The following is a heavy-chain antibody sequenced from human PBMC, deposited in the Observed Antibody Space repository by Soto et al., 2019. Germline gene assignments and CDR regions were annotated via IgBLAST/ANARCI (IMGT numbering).Heavy chain of an antibody. D-gene: IGHD2-8*01. CDR3: ARGGPGKNRKGCSSDAFDI. Sequence: ASVKVSCKASGYTFTSYAMHWVRQAPGKGLAWMGWINAGNGNKKYSQKFQGRVTIPRDTSAGTAYMELSSLRSEDTAVYYCARGGPGKNRKGCSSDAFDIWGQGTMVTVSS. CDR1: GYTFTSYA. J-gene: IGHJ3*02. CDR2: INAGNGNK. V-gene: IGHV1-3*01.